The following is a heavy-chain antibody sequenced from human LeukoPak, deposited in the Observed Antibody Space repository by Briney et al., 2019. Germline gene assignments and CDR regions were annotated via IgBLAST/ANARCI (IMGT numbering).Heavy chain of an antibody. Sequence: PGGSLRLSCSASGCAFISSWMNWVRQAPGKGLEWVADIKQDGSEKYYVDSVKGRFTISRDNAKNSLYLQMNSLSAEDTAVYYCARGDYYDRRFDNWGQGTLVTVSS. CDR2: IKQDGSEK. D-gene: IGHD3-16*01. CDR3: ARGDYYDRRFDN. CDR1: GCAFISSW. J-gene: IGHJ4*02. V-gene: IGHV3-7*02.